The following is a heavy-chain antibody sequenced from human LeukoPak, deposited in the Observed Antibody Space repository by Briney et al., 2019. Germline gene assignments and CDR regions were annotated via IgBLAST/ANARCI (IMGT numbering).Heavy chain of an antibody. CDR3: ARDNAYMFDF. CDR2: INTDGRTT. Sequence: PGWSLRLSCAASGFSFSSYWMNWVRQAPGKGLVWVAHINTDGRTTTYADSVKGRFTVARYNAKNTLYLEMNRLRVEDTAVYYCARDNAYMFDFWGQGTQVTVSS. V-gene: IGHV3-74*01. J-gene: IGHJ4*02. D-gene: IGHD4-11*01. CDR1: GFSFSSYW.